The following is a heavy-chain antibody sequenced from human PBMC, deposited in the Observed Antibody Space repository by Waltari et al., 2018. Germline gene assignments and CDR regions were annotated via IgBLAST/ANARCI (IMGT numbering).Heavy chain of an antibody. D-gene: IGHD6-13*01. V-gene: IGHV3-49*04. Sequence: EVQLVESGGGLVQPGRSLRLSCTASGFTFGDYAMSWVRQAPGKGLEWVGLIRSKAYGGTTEYAASVKGRFTISRDDSKSIAYLQMNSLKTEDTAVYYCTRDLEQLAPYYFDYWGQGTLVTVSS. CDR3: TRDLEQLAPYYFDY. CDR2: IRSKAYGGTT. J-gene: IGHJ4*02. CDR1: GFTFGDYA.